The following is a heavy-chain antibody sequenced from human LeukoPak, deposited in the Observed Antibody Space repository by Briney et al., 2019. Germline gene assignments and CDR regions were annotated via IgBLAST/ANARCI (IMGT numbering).Heavy chain of an antibody. Sequence: GGSLRLSCAASGFTVSSNYMSWVRQAPGKGLEWVANIKQDGSEKYYVDSVKGRFTISRDNAENSLYLQMNSLRAEDTAVYYCARYGNGAWLGHYAFDMWGQGTMVTVSS. CDR1: GFTVSSNY. D-gene: IGHD6-19*01. V-gene: IGHV3-7*01. CDR2: IKQDGSEK. CDR3: ARYGNGAWLGHYAFDM. J-gene: IGHJ3*02.